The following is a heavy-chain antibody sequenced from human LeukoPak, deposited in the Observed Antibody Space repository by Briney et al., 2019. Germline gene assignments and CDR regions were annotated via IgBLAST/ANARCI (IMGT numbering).Heavy chain of an antibody. CDR3: ARGNFDY. J-gene: IGHJ4*02. V-gene: IGHV4-34*01. Sequence: TSETLSLTCAVYGGSFCGYYWSWIRQPPGKGLEWIGEINHSGSTNYNPSLKSRVTISVDTFKNQFSLKLSSVTAADTAVYYCARGNFDYWGQGTLVTVSS. CDR2: INHSGST. CDR1: GGSFCGYY.